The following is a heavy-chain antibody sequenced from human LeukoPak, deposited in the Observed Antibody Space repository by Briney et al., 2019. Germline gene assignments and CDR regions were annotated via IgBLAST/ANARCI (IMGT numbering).Heavy chain of an antibody. D-gene: IGHD3-22*01. Sequence: SETLSLTCTVSGGSISSSSYYWGWIRQPPGKGLEWIGSIYYSGSTYYNPSLKSRVTISVDTSKNQFSLKLSSVTAADTAVYYCARVLPYYYDSSGTYFDYWGQGTLVTVSS. CDR3: ARVLPYYYDSSGTYFDY. CDR1: GGSISSSSYY. V-gene: IGHV4-39*07. CDR2: IYYSGST. J-gene: IGHJ4*02.